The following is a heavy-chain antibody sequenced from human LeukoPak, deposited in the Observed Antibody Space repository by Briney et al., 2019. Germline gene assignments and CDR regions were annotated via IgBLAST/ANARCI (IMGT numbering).Heavy chain of an antibody. Sequence: PSETLSLTCTVSGDSISNYFWSWIRQPPGKGLEYIGYISYSGSTNYNPSLKSRVTISVDTSKNQFSLKLSSVTAADTAVYYCARGAMVRGVITTGGTYDYWGQGTLVTVSS. D-gene: IGHD3-10*01. CDR2: ISYSGST. V-gene: IGHV4-59*12. CDR1: GDSISNYF. CDR3: ARGAMVRGVITTGGTYDY. J-gene: IGHJ4*02.